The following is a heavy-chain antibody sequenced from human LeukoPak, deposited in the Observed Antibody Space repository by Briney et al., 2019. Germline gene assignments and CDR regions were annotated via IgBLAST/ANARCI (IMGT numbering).Heavy chain of an antibody. CDR3: ARVGGDHSPHFDY. Sequence: GGSLRLSCAASGFTVSSNYMSWVRQAPGKGLEWVSVIYSGGSTYYADSVKGRFTISRDNSKNTLYLQMNSLRAEDTAVYYCARVGGDHSPHFDYGGQGTLVTVSS. CDR1: GFTVSSNY. D-gene: IGHD3-16*01. V-gene: IGHV3-66*01. J-gene: IGHJ4*02. CDR2: IYSGGST.